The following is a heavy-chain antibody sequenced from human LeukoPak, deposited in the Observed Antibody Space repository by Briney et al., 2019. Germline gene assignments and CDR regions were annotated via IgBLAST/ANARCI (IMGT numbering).Heavy chain of an antibody. V-gene: IGHV1-3*01. CDR1: GYTFTSYA. CDR3: ARVTTYCSGGSCYSDWFDP. J-gene: IGHJ5*02. CDR2: TNVGNGKT. Sequence: ASGKVCCTASGYTFTSYAMHWVRQAPGQRLEWMGWTNVGNGKTKNSQKFQGRVTITRDTSASTAYMELSSLRSEDTAVYYCARVTTYCSGGSCYSDWFDPWGQGTLVTVSS. D-gene: IGHD2-15*01.